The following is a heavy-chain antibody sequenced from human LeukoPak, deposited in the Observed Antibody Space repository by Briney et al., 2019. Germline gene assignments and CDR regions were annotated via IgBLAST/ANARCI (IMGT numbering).Heavy chain of an antibody. CDR2: IYHSGST. D-gene: IGHD4-17*01. J-gene: IGHJ4*02. CDR3: ARGIHPDYGDSPFDY. V-gene: IGHV4-30-2*01. CDR1: GGSISIGGYS. Sequence: PSETLSLTCAVSGGSISIGGYSWSWIRQPPGKGLEWIGYIYHSGSTYYNPSLKSRVTISVDRSKNQFSLKLSSVTAADTAVYYCARGIHPDYGDSPFDYWGQGTLVTVSS.